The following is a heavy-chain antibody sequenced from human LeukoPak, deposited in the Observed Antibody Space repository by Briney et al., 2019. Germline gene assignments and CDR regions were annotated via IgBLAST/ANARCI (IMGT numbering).Heavy chain of an antibody. CDR1: GFTFSSYW. J-gene: IGHJ4*02. V-gene: IGHV3-7*03. D-gene: IGHD3-16*01. Sequence: GGSLRLSCAASGFTFSSYWMSWVRQAPGKGLEWVANIKQDGSEKYYADSVKGRFTISRDNSKNSLYLQMNSLRTEDTALYYCAKDIGNVGDSFDYWGQGTLVTVSS. CDR3: AKDIGNVGDSFDY. CDR2: IKQDGSEK.